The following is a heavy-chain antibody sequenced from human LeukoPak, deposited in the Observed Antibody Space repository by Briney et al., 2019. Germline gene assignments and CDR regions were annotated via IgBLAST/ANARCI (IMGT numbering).Heavy chain of an antibody. CDR3: ARHSTHFWSGLDWFDP. Sequence: SETLSLTCAVSGYSISSGYYWGWIRQPPGKGLEWIGSIYHSGSTYYNLSLKSRVTISVDTSKNQFSLKLSSVTAADTAVYYCARHSTHFWSGLDWFDPWGQGTLVTVSS. D-gene: IGHD3-3*02. J-gene: IGHJ5*02. CDR1: GYSISSGYY. V-gene: IGHV4-38-2*01. CDR2: IYHSGST.